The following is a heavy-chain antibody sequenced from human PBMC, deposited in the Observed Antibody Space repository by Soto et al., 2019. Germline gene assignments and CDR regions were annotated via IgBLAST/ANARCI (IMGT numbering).Heavy chain of an antibody. CDR3: ARDRGDCSGARCSSDWLDP. CDR2: INTYNGNT. Sequence: ASVKVSCKASGYTFISYAISWVRQAPGQGLEWMGWINTYNGNTNYAQKLQGRVTMTTDTSTSTAYMELRSLRSDDTAVYYCARDRGDCSGARCSSDWLDPWGQGTLVTVSS. J-gene: IGHJ5*02. V-gene: IGHV1-18*04. CDR1: GYTFISYA. D-gene: IGHD2-15*01.